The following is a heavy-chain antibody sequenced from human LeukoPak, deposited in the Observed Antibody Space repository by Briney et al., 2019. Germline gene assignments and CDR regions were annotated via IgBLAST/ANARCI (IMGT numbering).Heavy chain of an antibody. Sequence: PGGSLRLSCAAFGFTFSDYYMTWIRQAPGKGLEWVSYISSSGNIMFYADSVKGRLTISRDNAKNSLYLQMSSLRAEDTAVYYCTRVIYCGGDCYSGAFDIWGQGTMVAVSS. J-gene: IGHJ3*02. CDR3: TRVIYCGGDCYSGAFDI. D-gene: IGHD2-21*02. V-gene: IGHV3-11*01. CDR2: ISSSGNIM. CDR1: GFTFSDYY.